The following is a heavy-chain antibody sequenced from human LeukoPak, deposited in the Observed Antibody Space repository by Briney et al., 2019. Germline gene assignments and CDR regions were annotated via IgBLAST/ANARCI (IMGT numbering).Heavy chain of an antibody. CDR2: ISAYNGNT. CDR3: ARAPMIVDWFDP. V-gene: IGHV1-18*01. Sequence: ASVKVSCKASGYTFTSYGISWVRQAPGQGLEWTGWISAYNGNTNYAQKLQGRVTMTTDTSTSTAYMELRSLRSDDTAVYYCARAPMIVDWFDPWGQGTLVTVSS. J-gene: IGHJ5*02. CDR1: GYTFTSYG. D-gene: IGHD3-22*01.